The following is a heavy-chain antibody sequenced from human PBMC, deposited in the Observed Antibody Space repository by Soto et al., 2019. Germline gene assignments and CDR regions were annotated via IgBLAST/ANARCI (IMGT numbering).Heavy chain of an antibody. CDR1: GYTFSSYD. CDR2: MSPNSGNT. J-gene: IGHJ6*02. CDR3: ARGIDQGMDV. V-gene: IGHV1-8*01. D-gene: IGHD2-2*01. Sequence: QVQLVQSGAEVKKAGASVKVSCKASGYTFSSYDINWVRQATGQGLEWMGWMSPNSGNTGYAQKFEGRVTMTRNTSISTTYIELSSLRSEDTAVYYCARGIDQGMDVWGQGTTVTVSS.